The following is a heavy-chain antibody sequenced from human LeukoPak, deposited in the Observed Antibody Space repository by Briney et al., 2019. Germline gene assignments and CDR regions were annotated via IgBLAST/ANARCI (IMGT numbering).Heavy chain of an antibody. D-gene: IGHD5-24*01. CDR1: GYTFTSYA. CDR3: ARLERRDGYNYYFDY. CDR2: IIPIFGTA. J-gene: IGHJ4*02. Sequence: HRASVKVSCKASGYTFTSYAISWVRQAPGQGLEWMGGIIPIFGTANYAQKFQGRVTITTDESTSTAYMELSSLRSEDTAVYYCARLERRDGYNYYFDYWGQGTLVTVSS. V-gene: IGHV1-69*05.